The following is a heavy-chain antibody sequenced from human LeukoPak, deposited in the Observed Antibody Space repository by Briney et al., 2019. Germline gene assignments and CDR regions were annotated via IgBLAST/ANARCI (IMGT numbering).Heavy chain of an antibody. CDR1: GYTFTSYG. CDR2: ISAYNGNT. D-gene: IGHD2-2*01. V-gene: IGHV1-18*01. CDR3: ARDHQVPAAYYYYYMNV. J-gene: IGHJ6*03. Sequence: ASVKVSCKASGYTFTSYGISWVRQAPGQGLEWMGWISAYNGNTNYAQKLQGRVTMTTDTSTSTAYMELRSLRSDDTAVYYCARDHQVPAAYYYYYMNVWGKGTTVTVSS.